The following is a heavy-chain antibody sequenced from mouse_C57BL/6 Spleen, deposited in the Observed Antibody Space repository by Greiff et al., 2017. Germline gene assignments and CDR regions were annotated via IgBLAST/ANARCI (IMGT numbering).Heavy chain of an antibody. CDR3: ARNDYDGYYAMDY. V-gene: IGHV1-18*01. J-gene: IGHJ4*01. D-gene: IGHD2-4*01. Sequence: VQLQQSGPELVKPGASVKIPCKASGYTFTDYNMDWVKHSHGKSLEWIGDINPNNGGTIYNQKFKGKATLTVDKSSSTAYMELRSLTSEDTAVYYCARNDYDGYYAMDYWGQGTSVTVSS. CDR1: GYTFTDYN. CDR2: INPNNGGT.